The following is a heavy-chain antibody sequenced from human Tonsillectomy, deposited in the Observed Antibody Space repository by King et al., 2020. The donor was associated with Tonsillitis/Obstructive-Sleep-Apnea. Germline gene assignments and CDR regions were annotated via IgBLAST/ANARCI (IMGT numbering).Heavy chain of an antibody. CDR2: INHSGST. D-gene: IGHD2-2*01. Sequence: VQLQQWGAGLLKPSETLSLTCAVYGGSFSGSYWSWIRQPPGKGLEWIGEINHSGSTNYNPSLKSRVTISVDTSKNQFSLKVSSVTAADTAVYYCARGEIVVVPAAQVYYYYMDVWGKGTTATVSS. CDR1: GGSFSGSY. V-gene: IGHV4-34*01. CDR3: ARGEIVVVPAAQVYYYYMDV. J-gene: IGHJ6*03.